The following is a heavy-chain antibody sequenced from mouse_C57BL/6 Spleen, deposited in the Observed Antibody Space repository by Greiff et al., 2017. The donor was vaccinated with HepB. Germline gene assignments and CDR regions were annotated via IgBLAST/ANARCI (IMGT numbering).Heavy chain of an antibody. CDR1: GFTFSDYG. Sequence: VQLKESGGGLVKPGGSLKLSCAASGFTFSDYGMHWVRQAPEKGLEWVAYISSGSSTIYYADTVKGRFTISRDNAKNTLFLQMTSLRSEDTAMYYCARRSKEYYFDYWGQGTTLTVSS. D-gene: IGHD1-3*01. CDR2: ISSGSSTI. V-gene: IGHV5-17*01. J-gene: IGHJ2*01. CDR3: ARRSKEYYFDY.